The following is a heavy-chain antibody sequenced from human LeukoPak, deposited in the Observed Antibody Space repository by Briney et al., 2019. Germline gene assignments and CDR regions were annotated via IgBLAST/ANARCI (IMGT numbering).Heavy chain of an antibody. Sequence: SETLSLTCAVYGGSFSGYYWSWIRQPPGKGLEWVGEINHSGSTNYNPSLKSRVTISVDTSKNQFSLKLSSVTAAHTAVYYCARDEEVRGVIYDYWGQGTLVTVSS. D-gene: IGHD3-10*01. CDR3: ARDEEVRGVIYDY. J-gene: IGHJ4*02. V-gene: IGHV4-34*01. CDR2: INHSGST. CDR1: GGSFSGYY.